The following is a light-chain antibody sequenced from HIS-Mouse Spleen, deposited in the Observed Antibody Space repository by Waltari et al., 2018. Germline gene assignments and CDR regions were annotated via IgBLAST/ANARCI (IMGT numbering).Light chain of an antibody. Sequence: QSVLTQPPSASGTPGQRVTISCSGSHHNIGSNPVNWYQQLPGTAPKLLIYSNNQRPSGVPDRFSGSKSGTSASLAISGLQSEDEADYYCAAWDDSLVFGGGTKLTVL. CDR2: SNN. J-gene: IGLJ2*01. CDR3: AAWDDSLV. V-gene: IGLV1-44*01. CDR1: HHNIGSNP.